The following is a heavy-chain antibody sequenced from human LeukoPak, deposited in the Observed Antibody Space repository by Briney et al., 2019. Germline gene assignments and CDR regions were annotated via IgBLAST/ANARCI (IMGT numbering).Heavy chain of an antibody. D-gene: IGHD1-26*01. CDR2: ISGSGGST. J-gene: IGHJ4*02. V-gene: IGHV3-23*01. CDR3: AKDGSYYFFDF. Sequence: GGSLRLSCAASGFTFSSYAMSWVRQAPGKGLEWVSAISGSGGSTYYADSVKGRFTISRDNSKNTLFLQMNSLRGEDAAVYYCAKDGSYYFFDFWGQGTLVTVSS. CDR1: GFTFSSYA.